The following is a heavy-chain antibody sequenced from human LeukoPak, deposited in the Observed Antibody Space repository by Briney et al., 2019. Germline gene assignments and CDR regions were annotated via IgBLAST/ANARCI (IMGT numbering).Heavy chain of an antibody. J-gene: IGHJ3*02. CDR2: INHSGST. V-gene: IGHV4-34*01. CDR3: ASELTYDSSGYYAFDI. D-gene: IGHD3-22*01. CDR1: GGSFSGYY. Sequence: SETLSLTCAVYGGSFSGYYWSWIRQPPGKGQEWIGEINHSGSTNYNPSLKSRVTISVDTSKKQFSLKLSSVTAADTAVYYCASELTYDSSGYYAFDIWGQGTMVTVSS.